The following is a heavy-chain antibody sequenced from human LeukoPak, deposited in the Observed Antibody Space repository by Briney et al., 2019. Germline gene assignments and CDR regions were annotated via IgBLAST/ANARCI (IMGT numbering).Heavy chain of an antibody. D-gene: IGHD6-13*01. Sequence: SETLSLTCAVYGGSFSGYYWSWIRQPPGKGLEWIGEINHSGSTNYNPSLKSRVTISVDTSKNQFSLKLSSVTAADTAVYYCAREAIAAKHGDYWGQGTLVTVSS. CDR1: GGSFSGYY. J-gene: IGHJ4*02. V-gene: IGHV4-34*01. CDR2: INHSGST. CDR3: AREAIAAKHGDY.